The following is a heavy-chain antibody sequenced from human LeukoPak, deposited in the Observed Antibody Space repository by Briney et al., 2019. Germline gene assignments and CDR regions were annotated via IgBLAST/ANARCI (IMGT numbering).Heavy chain of an antibody. Sequence: GASVKVSCKASGYTFTSYDINWVRQATGQGLEWMGWMNPNSGNTGYAQKFQGRVTMTRNTSISTAYMELSSLRSEDTAVYYCASPYYYGSGSPPRHYFYDYYYGMDVWGQGTTVTVSS. CDR2: MNPNSGNT. D-gene: IGHD3-10*01. CDR3: ASPYYYGSGSPPRHYFYDYYYGMDV. V-gene: IGHV1-8*01. CDR1: GYTFTSYD. J-gene: IGHJ6*02.